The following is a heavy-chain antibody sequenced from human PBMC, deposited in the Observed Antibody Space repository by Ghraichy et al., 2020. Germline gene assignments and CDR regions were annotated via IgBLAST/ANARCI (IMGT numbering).Heavy chain of an antibody. J-gene: IGHJ1*01. CDR2: INHSGST. Sequence: SQTLSLTCAVYGGSFSGYYWSWIRQPPGKGLEWIGEINHSGSTNYNPSLKSRVTISVDTSKNQFSLKLSSVTAADTAVYYCARSYYYGSGSYYKQYFQHWGQGTLVTVSS. V-gene: IGHV4-34*01. CDR3: ARSYYYGSGSYYKQYFQH. D-gene: IGHD3-10*01. CDR1: GGSFSGYY.